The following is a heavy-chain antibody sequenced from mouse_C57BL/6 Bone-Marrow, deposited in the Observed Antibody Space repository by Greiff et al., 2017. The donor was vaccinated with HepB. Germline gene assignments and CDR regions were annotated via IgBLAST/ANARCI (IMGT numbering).Heavy chain of an antibody. CDR2: IYPGSGST. Sequence: VQLQQPGAELVKPGASVKMSCKASGYTFTSYWITWVKQRPGQGLEWIGDIYPGSGSTNYNEKFKSKATLTVDTSSSTAYMQLSSLTSEDSAVYYCARGDGYFLYWNFDVWGTGTTVTVSS. CDR1: GYTFTSYW. J-gene: IGHJ1*03. V-gene: IGHV1-55*01. CDR3: ARGDGYFLYWNFDV. D-gene: IGHD2-3*01.